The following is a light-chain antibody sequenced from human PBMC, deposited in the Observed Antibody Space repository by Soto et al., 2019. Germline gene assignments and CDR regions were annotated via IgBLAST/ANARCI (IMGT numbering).Light chain of an antibody. Sequence: IVMTQSPGTLSLSAGDRATLSCRASQSITTHLAWYQQRPGQAPRLLIYGASTRATGIPDRFSGSGSGTHFTLTISRLEPGDFAVYYCQHFGGTTFTFGQGTRLEIK. CDR1: QSITTH. V-gene: IGKV3-20*01. CDR2: GAS. CDR3: QHFGGTTFT. J-gene: IGKJ5*01.